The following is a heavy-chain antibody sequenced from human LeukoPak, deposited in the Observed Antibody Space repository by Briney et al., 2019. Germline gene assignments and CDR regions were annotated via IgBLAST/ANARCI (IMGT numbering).Heavy chain of an antibody. CDR3: ARSGTTYYYDSSTRI. V-gene: IGHV3-53*01. CDR2: IYSDGST. CDR1: GFTVSSNY. D-gene: IGHD3-22*01. Sequence: GGSLRLSCAASGFTVSSNYMSWVRQAPGKGLEWVSVIYSDGSTYYADSVKGRFTISRDNSKNTLYLQMNSLRAEDTAVYYCARSGTTYYYDSSTRIWGQGTMVTVSS. J-gene: IGHJ3*02.